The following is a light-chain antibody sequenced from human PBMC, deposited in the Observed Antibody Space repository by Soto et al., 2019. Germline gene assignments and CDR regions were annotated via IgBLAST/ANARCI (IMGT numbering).Light chain of an antibody. J-gene: IGLJ1*01. CDR2: EVS. CDR3: CSYTSRTTYV. V-gene: IGLV2-14*01. CDR1: SSDVGGYKY. Sequence: QSALTQPASVSGSPGQSSTISCSGTSSDVGGYKYVSWYQQHPGKAPKLMIYEVSNRPSGVSDRFSGSKSGNTASLTISGLQAEDEADYYCCSYTSRTTYVVGTGTKLTVL.